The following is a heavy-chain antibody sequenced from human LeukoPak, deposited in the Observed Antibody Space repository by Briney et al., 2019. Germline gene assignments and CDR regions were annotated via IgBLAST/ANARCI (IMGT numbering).Heavy chain of an antibody. J-gene: IGHJ6*03. CDR2: IYPGDSDT. V-gene: IGHV5-51*01. D-gene: IGHD1-26*01. Sequence: GESLKISCKGSGYSFTSYWIGWVRQMPGKGLEWMGIIYPGDSDTRYSPSFQGQVTISADKSISTAYLQWSSLKASDTAMYYCARHRGIVGATTLYYYYYMDVWGKGTTVTVSS. CDR1: GYSFTSYW. CDR3: ARHRGIVGATTLYYYYYMDV.